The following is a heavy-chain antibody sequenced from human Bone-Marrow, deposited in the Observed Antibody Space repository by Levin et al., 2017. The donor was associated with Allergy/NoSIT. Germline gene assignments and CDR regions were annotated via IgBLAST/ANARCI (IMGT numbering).Heavy chain of an antibody. CDR3: ARFWSGLDY. CDR1: GGSISDHK. Sequence: LSQTLSLTCTFSGGSISDHKWSWIRQPPGKGLEWIGYIYYSGSTNYNPSLQSRITISIDTSKDQFSLKLSSVTAADTAVYYCARFWSGLDYWSQGTLVTVSS. J-gene: IGHJ4*02. D-gene: IGHD3-3*01. CDR2: IYYSGST. V-gene: IGHV4-59*11.